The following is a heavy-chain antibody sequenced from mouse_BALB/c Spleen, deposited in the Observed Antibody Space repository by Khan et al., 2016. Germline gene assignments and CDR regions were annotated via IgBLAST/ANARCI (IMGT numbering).Heavy chain of an antibody. J-gene: IGHJ2*01. CDR2: IRYDGSN. V-gene: IGHV3-6*02. D-gene: IGHD1-1*01. Sequence: EVQLQESGPGLVKPSQSLSLTCSVTGYSITSGYYWNWIRQFPGNKLEWMGYIRYDGSNNYNPSLKNRFSITRDTSRNQFFLKLNSVTTEDTATYYGARWDSGSRRYYFDYWGQGTTLTVSS. CDR3: ARWDSGSRRYYFDY. CDR1: GYSITSGYY.